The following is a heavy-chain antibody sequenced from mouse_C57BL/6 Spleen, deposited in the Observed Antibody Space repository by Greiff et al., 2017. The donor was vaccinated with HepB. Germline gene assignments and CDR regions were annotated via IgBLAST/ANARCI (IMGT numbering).Heavy chain of an antibody. D-gene: IGHD1-1*01. J-gene: IGHJ2*01. CDR3: ARSEVYYGSSYGSFDY. CDR2: INPSSGYT. CDR1: GYTFTSYT. V-gene: IGHV1-4*01. Sequence: QVHVKQSGAELARPGASVKMSCKASGYTFTSYTMHWVKQRPGQGLEWIGYINPSSGYTKYNQKFKDKATLTADKSSSTAYMQLSSLTSEDSAVYYGARSEVYYGSSYGSFDYWGQGTTLTVSS.